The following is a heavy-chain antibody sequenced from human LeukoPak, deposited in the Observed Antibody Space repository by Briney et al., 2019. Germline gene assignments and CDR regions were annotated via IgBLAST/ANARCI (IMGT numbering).Heavy chain of an antibody. CDR1: GYTFTSYY. D-gene: IGHD3-10*01. Sequence: ASVKVSCKASGYTFTSYYMHWVRQAPGQGLEWMGVINPNGGSTSYAEKFQGRVTMTRDTSTDTVYMDLSRLRSEDTAVYYCARRGNYYGSGSYYPFDYWGQGTLVTVSS. CDR3: ARRGNYYGSGSYYPFDY. V-gene: IGHV1-46*01. J-gene: IGHJ4*02. CDR2: INPNGGST.